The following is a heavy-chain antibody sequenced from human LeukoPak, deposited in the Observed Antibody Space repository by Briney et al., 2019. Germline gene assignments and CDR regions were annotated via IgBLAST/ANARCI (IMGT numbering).Heavy chain of an antibody. J-gene: IGHJ5*02. D-gene: IGHD5-18*01. V-gene: IGHV1-46*01. Sequence: ASVKVSCKASGYTFTSYYMHWVRQAPGQGLEWMGIINPSGGSTSYAQKFQGRVTMTRDTSTSTVYMELSSLRSEDTAVYYCARGGYSYGKGPNWFDPWGQGTLVTVS. CDR3: ARGGYSYGKGPNWFDP. CDR1: GYTFTSYY. CDR2: INPSGGST.